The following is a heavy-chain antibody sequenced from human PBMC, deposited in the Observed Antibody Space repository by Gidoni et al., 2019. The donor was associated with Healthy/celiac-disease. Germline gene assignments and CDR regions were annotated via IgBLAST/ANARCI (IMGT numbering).Heavy chain of an antibody. Sequence: QVQLQESGPGLVKPSETLSLTCTVSGGSISSSYWSWIRQPPGKGLEWIGYIYYSGSTNYNPSLKSRVTISVDTSKNQFSLKLSSVTAADTAVYYCASSEGESSGFGLSHGYDIWGQGTMVTVSS. D-gene: IGHD3-22*01. CDR1: GGSISSSY. CDR3: ASSEGESSGFGLSHGYDI. CDR2: IYYSGST. V-gene: IGHV4-59*01. J-gene: IGHJ3*02.